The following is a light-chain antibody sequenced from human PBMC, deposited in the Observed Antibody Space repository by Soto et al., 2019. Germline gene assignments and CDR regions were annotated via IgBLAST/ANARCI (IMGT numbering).Light chain of an antibody. CDR1: QSISSH. CDR2: AAS. V-gene: IGKV1-39*01. CDR3: PHSFITPWT. Sequence: DIQMTQPASSLSASVGDRVTITCRANQSISSHLNWYQQRPGKAPNLLIYAASSLQSGAPSRFSGSGSGSDFSLTIATLQPEDFAAYYYPHSFITPWTFGQGTEVDI. J-gene: IGKJ1*01.